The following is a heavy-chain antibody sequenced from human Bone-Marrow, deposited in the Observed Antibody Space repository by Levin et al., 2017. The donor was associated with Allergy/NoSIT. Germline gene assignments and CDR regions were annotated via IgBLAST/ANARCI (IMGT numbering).Heavy chain of an antibody. J-gene: IGHJ4*02. CDR1: GFTFSGSA. CDR2: IRSKANSYAT. V-gene: IGHV3-73*01. Sequence: GESLKISCAASGFTFSGSAMHWVRQASGKGLEWVGRIRSKANSYATAYATSVKGRFTISRDDSKNTAYLQMNSLKTEDTAVYYCTRPGTTTAIDYWGQGTLVTVSS. D-gene: IGHD4-17*01. CDR3: TRPGTTTAIDY.